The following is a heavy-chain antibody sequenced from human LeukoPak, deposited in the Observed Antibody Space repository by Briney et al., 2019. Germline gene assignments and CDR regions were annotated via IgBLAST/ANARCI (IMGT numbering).Heavy chain of an antibody. CDR1: AYTFTSYG. Sequence: ASVKVACMAYAYTFTSYGISWVRQAPGQGLEWMGWISAYNGNTDYAQKLQGRVTMTTDTSTSTAYMELRSLRSDDTAVFYCARGGAYDIWGQGTMVTVSS. CDR2: ISAYNGNT. CDR3: ARGGAYDI. J-gene: IGHJ3*02. V-gene: IGHV1-18*04.